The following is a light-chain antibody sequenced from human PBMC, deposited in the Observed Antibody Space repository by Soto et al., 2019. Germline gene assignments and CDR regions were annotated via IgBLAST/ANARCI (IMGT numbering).Light chain of an antibody. CDR1: QSVSSN. V-gene: IGKV3-11*01. CDR3: QQHSDWPLT. Sequence: EIVLIQCPATLSLSPGERATLSCRASQSVSSNLAWYQQNPGQAPRLLIFDASKRATGIPVRFSGSGSGTDFTLTISSLEPEDFTVYYCQQHSDWPLTFGGGTRVEIK. J-gene: IGKJ4*01. CDR2: DAS.